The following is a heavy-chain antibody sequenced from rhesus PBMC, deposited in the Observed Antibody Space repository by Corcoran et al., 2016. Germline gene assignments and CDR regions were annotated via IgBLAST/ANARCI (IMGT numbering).Heavy chain of an antibody. V-gene: IGHV4-65*02. D-gene: IGHD1-44*02. CDR3: ARHRVGATTRYGLDS. J-gene: IGHJ6*01. CDR1: GGSISSSNW. Sequence: QVQLQESGPGLVKPSETLSLTCAVSGGSISSSNWWSWIRQPPGPGLEWIGNIGGSSGSTYYNPSLKSRVTISKDTSKNQFSLKLSSVTAADTAVYYCARHRVGATTRYGLDSWGQGVVVTVSS. CDR2: IGGSSGST.